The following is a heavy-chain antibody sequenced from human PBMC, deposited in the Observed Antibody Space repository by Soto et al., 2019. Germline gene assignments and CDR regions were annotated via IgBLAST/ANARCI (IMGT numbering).Heavy chain of an antibody. J-gene: IGHJ4*02. CDR1: GGSISSYY. CDR3: ARAVRVAATTYFDY. CDR2: IYYSGST. V-gene: IGHV4-59*01. D-gene: IGHD2-15*01. Sequence: SETLSLTCTVSGGSISSYYWSWIRQPPGKGLEWIGYIYYSGSTNYNPSLKSRVPISVDTSKNQFSLKLSSVTAADTAVYYCARAVRVAATTYFDYWGQGTLVTVSS.